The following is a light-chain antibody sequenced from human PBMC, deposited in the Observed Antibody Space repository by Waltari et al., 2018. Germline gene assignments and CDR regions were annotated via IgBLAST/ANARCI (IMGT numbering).Light chain of an antibody. CDR1: SCSVPTSYY. CDR2: STN. J-gene: IGLJ2*01. Sequence: QTVVTQEPSFSVSPGGTVTLTCGLSSCSVPTSYYPSWYQQTPGPAPRTLIYSTNTRSSGVPDRFSGSILGNKAALTITGAQADDESDYYCVLYMGSGTVVFGGGTKLTVL. CDR3: VLYMGSGTVV. V-gene: IGLV8-61*01.